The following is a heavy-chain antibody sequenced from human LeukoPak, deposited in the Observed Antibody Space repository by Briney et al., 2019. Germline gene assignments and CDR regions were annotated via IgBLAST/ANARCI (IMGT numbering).Heavy chain of an antibody. CDR1: GFTVSGNY. D-gene: IGHD6-6*01. CDR2: IYGGDTT. J-gene: IGHJ1*01. CDR3: AGPRSSSSLQYFQH. Sequence: GGSLRLSCAASGFTVSGNYLSWVRQAPGKGLVWVSVIYGGDTTYYADSVKGRFTISRDNSKNTVYLQMNSLRAEDTAVYYCAGPRSSSSLQYFQHWGQGTLVTVSS. V-gene: IGHV3-53*01.